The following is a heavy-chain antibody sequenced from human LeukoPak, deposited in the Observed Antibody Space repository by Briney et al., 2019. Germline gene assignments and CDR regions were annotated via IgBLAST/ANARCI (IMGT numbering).Heavy chain of an antibody. Sequence: GGSLRLFCAASGFTFSSYAMHWVRQAPGKGLEWVAVISYDGSNKYYADSVKGRFTISRDNSKNTLYLQMNSLRAEDTAVYYCARDTGWTDAFDIWGQGTMVTVSS. CDR3: ARDTGWTDAFDI. V-gene: IGHV3-30*04. J-gene: IGHJ3*02. CDR2: ISYDGSNK. D-gene: IGHD2-8*02. CDR1: GFTFSSYA.